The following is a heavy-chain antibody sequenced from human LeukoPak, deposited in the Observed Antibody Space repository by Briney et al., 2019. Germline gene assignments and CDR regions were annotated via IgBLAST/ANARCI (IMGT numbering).Heavy chain of an antibody. CDR1: GFTFRNYG. D-gene: IGHD6-13*01. Sequence: PGRSLRLSCAACGFTFRNYGMHWLGQSPGQGLEWAAVVSYEGRTQYYADSVKGRFTISRDNSKNTLFLQMNSLRAEDTAVYYCANAINKYTSNWYWVNWGQGTLVSVSS. J-gene: IGHJ4*02. V-gene: IGHV3-30*18. CDR2: VSYEGRTQ. CDR3: ANAINKYTSNWYWVN.